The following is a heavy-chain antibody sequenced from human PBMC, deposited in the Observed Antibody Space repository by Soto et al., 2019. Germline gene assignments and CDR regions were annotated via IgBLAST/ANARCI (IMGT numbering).Heavy chain of an antibody. CDR3: ARDREMATITDGMDV. CDR2: IIPIFGTA. J-gene: IGHJ6*02. Sequence: QVQLVQSGAEVKKPGSSVKVSCKASGGTFSSYAISSVRQAPGQGLEWMGGIIPIFGTANYAQKFQGRVTITADKSTSTAYMELSSPRAEDTAVYYCARDREMATITDGMDVWGQGTTVTVSS. V-gene: IGHV1-69*06. D-gene: IGHD5-12*01. CDR1: GGTFSSYA.